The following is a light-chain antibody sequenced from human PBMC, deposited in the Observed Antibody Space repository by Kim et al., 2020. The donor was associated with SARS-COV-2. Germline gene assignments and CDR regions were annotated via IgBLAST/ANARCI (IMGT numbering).Light chain of an antibody. V-gene: IGLV1-40*01. J-gene: IGLJ1*01. CDR2: GNS. Sequence: VTISCTGSSSNIGAGYDVHWYQHLPGTAPKLLIYGNSNRPSGVPDRFSGSKSGTSASLAITGLQAEDEADYYCQSYDSSLSGRYVFGTGTKVTVL. CDR3: QSYDSSLSGRYV. CDR1: SSNIGAGYD.